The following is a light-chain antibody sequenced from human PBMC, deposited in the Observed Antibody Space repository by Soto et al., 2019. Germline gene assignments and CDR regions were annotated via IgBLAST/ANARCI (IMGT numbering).Light chain of an antibody. CDR3: QQYGNYPLT. J-gene: IGKJ4*01. V-gene: IGKV1D-13*01. CDR1: HGIVNA. Sequence: AIQLTQSPSSLSASVGDRVTITCRTSHGIVNALAWYQQNPGRPPKLLMYDASILQSGVPLRFSGSGSGTDFTLTITSLQPEDFATYFCQQYGNYPLTFGGGTTVEVK. CDR2: DAS.